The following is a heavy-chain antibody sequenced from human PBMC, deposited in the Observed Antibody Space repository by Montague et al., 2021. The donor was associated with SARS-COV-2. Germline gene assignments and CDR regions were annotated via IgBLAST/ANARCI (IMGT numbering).Heavy chain of an antibody. Sequence: SLRLSCEAYGFTFSSYAMSWVRQAPGKGLEWVSGISDSGGSTYYXDSXKGRFTISRDNSKNTLYLQMNSLRAEDTAVYYCAKGGERITMIVVVITLADFDYWGQGTLVTVSS. CDR3: AKGGERITMIVVVITLADFDY. CDR1: GFTFSSYA. V-gene: IGHV3-23*01. J-gene: IGHJ4*02. CDR2: ISDSGGST. D-gene: IGHD3-22*01.